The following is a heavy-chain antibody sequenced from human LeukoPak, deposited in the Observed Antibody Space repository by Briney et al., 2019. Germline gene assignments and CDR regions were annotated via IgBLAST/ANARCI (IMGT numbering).Heavy chain of an antibody. Sequence: LGGSLRLSCAASGFTFSSYAMSWVRQAPGKGLEWVSAISGSGGSTYYADSVKGRFTISRDNSKNTLYLQMNSLRAEDTAVYYCAKTGTPWYYFDYWSQGTLVTVSS. V-gene: IGHV3-23*01. CDR3: AKTGTPWYYFDY. CDR1: GFTFSSYA. D-gene: IGHD6-13*01. J-gene: IGHJ4*02. CDR2: ISGSGGST.